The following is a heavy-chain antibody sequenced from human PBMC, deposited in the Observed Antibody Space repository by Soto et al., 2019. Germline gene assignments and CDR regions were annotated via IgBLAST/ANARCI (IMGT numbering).Heavy chain of an antibody. CDR2: INHSGST. Sequence: PSETLSLTCAVYGGSFSGYYWSWIRQPPGKGLEWIGEINHSGSTNYNPSLKSRVTISVDTSKNQFSLKLSSVTAADTAVYYCARGTDCSGGSCYLEYFQHWGQGTLVTVSS. D-gene: IGHD2-15*01. CDR1: GGSFSGYY. V-gene: IGHV4-34*01. CDR3: ARGTDCSGGSCYLEYFQH. J-gene: IGHJ1*01.